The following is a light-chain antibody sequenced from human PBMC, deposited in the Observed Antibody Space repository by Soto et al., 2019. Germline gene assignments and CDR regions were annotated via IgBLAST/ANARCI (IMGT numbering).Light chain of an antibody. Sequence: DIQMTQSPSFVSASVGDRVTITCRASQGISNWLVWYQQKPGRAPKLLVHTTSNLESGVPSRFSGSGYGTDFTLTISSPQPEDFATYYCQQTNNFPRTFGQGTKVEIK. CDR1: QGISNW. V-gene: IGKV1-12*01. J-gene: IGKJ1*01. CDR3: QQTNNFPRT. CDR2: TTS.